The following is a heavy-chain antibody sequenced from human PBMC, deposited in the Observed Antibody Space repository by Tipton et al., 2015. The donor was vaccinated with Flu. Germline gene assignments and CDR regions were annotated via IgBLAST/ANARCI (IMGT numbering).Heavy chain of an antibody. Sequence: TLSLTCTVSGDSISSYYWSWIRQPPGKGLEWIGYIYYSGSTIYNPSLKSRVTISLDTSKSQFSLKLSSVTAADTAVYYCARLPPPLSYFDYWGQGTLVPVSS. D-gene: IGHD2-2*01. CDR3: ARLPPPLSYFDY. V-gene: IGHV4-59*01. CDR1: GDSISSYY. J-gene: IGHJ4*02. CDR2: IYYSGST.